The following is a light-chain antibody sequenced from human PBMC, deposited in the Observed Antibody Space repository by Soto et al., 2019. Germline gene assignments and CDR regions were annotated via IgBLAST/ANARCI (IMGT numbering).Light chain of an antibody. CDR1: QSAGNF. J-gene: IGKJ5*01. V-gene: IGKV3D-15*01. CDR3: RQHNQWHIT. CDR2: YIS. Sequence: EREMTQSTATLSVSPGETASLSCRASQSAGNFLAWYQQKPGQAPRLLIYYISTRATGIPARFSGSGSGTEFTLTINSLQSEDSAVYYCRQHNQWHITFGQGTRLEIK.